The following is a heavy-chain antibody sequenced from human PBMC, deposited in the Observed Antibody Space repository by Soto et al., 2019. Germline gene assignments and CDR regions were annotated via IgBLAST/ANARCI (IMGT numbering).Heavy chain of an antibody. CDR2: ISNDGSSK. Sequence: GGSLRLSCAASGFTFSYYAMHWVRQAPGKGLEWVAVISNDGSSKYYADSVKGRFTISRDNSKNTLYLQMNSLRAEDTAVYFCASELVVAATSDYWGQGTLVTVSS. CDR1: GFTFSYYA. J-gene: IGHJ4*02. D-gene: IGHD2-15*01. V-gene: IGHV3-30-3*01. CDR3: ASELVVAATSDY.